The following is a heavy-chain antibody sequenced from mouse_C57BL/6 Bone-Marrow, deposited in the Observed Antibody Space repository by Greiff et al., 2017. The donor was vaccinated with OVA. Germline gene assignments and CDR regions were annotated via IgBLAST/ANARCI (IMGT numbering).Heavy chain of an antibody. Sequence: EVQLVESGGGLVQPKGSLKLSCAASGFSFNTYAMNWVRQAPGKGLEWVARIRSKSNNYATYYADSVKDRFTISRDDSESMLYLQMNNLKTEDTAMYYCVGGYYYAMDYWGQGTSVTVSS. CDR1: GFSFNTYA. CDR3: VGGYYYAMDY. J-gene: IGHJ4*01. V-gene: IGHV10-1*01. CDR2: IRSKSNNYAT.